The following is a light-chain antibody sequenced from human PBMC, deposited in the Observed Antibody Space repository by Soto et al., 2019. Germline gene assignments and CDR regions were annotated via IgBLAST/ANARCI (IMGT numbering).Light chain of an antibody. J-gene: IGKJ2*01. CDR3: QQYGNSPPYT. Sequence: EIVLTQSPGTLSLSPGERATLSCRASQSVSSNYLAWYQQKPGQAPRLLIYGSSSRATGIPDRFSGSGSGTDFTLTLSRLEPADFALYFCQQYGNSPPYTFGQGTKVEIK. CDR2: GSS. CDR1: QSVSSNY. V-gene: IGKV3-20*01.